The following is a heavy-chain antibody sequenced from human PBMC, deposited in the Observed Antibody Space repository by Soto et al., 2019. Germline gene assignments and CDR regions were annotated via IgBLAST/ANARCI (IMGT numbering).Heavy chain of an antibody. J-gene: IGHJ4*02. CDR3: ALRPSYYCDSSGYYQEGY. V-gene: IGHV5-51*01. CDR1: GYSFTSYW. D-gene: IGHD3-22*01. Sequence: PGESLKISCKGSGYSFTSYWIGWVRQMPGKGLEWMGIIYPGDSDTRYSPSFQGQVTISADKSISTAYLQWSSLKASDTAMYYCALRPSYYCDSSGYYQEGYWGQGTLVTVSS. CDR2: IYPGDSDT.